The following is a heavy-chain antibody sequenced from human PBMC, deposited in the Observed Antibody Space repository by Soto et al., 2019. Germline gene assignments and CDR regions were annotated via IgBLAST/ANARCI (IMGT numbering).Heavy chain of an antibody. Sequence: SVKVSCKASGGTFSSYAISWVRQAPGQGLEWMGGIIPIFGTANYAQKFQGRVTITADESTSTAYMELSSLRSEDTAVYYCARSVSVVTKSHAFDIWGQGTVVTVSS. J-gene: IGHJ3*02. V-gene: IGHV1-69*13. CDR2: IIPIFGTA. CDR3: ARSVSVVTKSHAFDI. CDR1: GGTFSSYA. D-gene: IGHD2-15*01.